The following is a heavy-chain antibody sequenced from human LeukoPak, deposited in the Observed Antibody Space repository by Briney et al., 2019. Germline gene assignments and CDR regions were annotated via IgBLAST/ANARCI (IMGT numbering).Heavy chain of an antibody. Sequence: SETLSLTCSVSGGSISSSGYYWVWVRQPPGKGLEWIGYVDHTGSTKFNPSLNGRVSISGDTSNNFFSLRLRSVTAADTAVYFCARGRVSSSTWYSTYYYFFYMDFWGKGTTVTVSS. CDR3: ARGRVSSSTWYSTYYYFFYMDF. V-gene: IGHV4-61*03. J-gene: IGHJ6*03. CDR1: GGSISSSGYY. D-gene: IGHD4-11*01. CDR2: VDHTGST.